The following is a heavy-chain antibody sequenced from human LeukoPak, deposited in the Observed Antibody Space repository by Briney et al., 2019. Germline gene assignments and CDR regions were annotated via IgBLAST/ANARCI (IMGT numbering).Heavy chain of an antibody. CDR1: GYSIRSGHY. Sequence: SETLSLTCAVSGYSIRSGHYWGWIRQSPGKGLEWIGSINHSGITEYNPSLKSRVTLSVDTSKNQFSLQRRSVTAADRALYYCARSGDYIKEGFDYWGQGTQVTVSS. CDR3: ARSGDYIKEGFDY. V-gene: IGHV4-38-2*01. J-gene: IGHJ4*02. D-gene: IGHD3-22*01. CDR2: INHSGIT.